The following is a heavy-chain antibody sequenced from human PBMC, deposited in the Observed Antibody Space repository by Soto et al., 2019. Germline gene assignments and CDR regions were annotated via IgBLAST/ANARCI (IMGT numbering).Heavy chain of an antibody. Sequence: TLSLSCTVSGDSLSSGGHYWSWIRQHPGKGLEWIGHIYDSVNTYYSPSLRSRVTISADMSKNQFSLNLRSVTAADTAVYYCARVDHRGYFAILTDYWGQGTLVTVSS. V-gene: IGHV4-31*03. CDR1: GDSLSSGGHY. J-gene: IGHJ4*02. CDR2: IYDSVNT. D-gene: IGHD3-9*01. CDR3: ARVDHRGYFAILTDY.